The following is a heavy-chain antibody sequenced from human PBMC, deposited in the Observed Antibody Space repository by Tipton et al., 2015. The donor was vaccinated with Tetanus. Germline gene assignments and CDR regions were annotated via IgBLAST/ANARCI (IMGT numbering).Heavy chain of an antibody. CDR1: GDSGSRHY. V-gene: IGHV4-59*02. D-gene: IGHD1-7*01. CDR3: ARANYDSSKKGPFDS. CDR2: IFYSGNS. Sequence: TLSLTCSVSGDSGSRHYWSWIRQPPGKALEWIGDIFYSGNSISNPSFRSRVTMSVDTPRTLFSPTLIAVTAADTAVYYCARANYDSSKKGPFDSWGQGSLVIVSS. J-gene: IGHJ4*02.